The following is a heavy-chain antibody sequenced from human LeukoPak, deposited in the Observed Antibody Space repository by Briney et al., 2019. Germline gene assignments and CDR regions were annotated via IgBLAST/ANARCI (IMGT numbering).Heavy chain of an antibody. Sequence: PGGSLRLSCAASGFTFSSYWMNWARQAPGKGLEWVASINHNGNVNYYVDSVKGRFTISRDNAKNSLYLQMSNLRAEDTAVYFCARSHFAQSNLFDYWGQGTLVTVSS. D-gene: IGHD4-11*01. V-gene: IGHV3-7*03. CDR2: INHNGNVN. CDR3: ARSHFAQSNLFDY. J-gene: IGHJ4*02. CDR1: GFTFSSYW.